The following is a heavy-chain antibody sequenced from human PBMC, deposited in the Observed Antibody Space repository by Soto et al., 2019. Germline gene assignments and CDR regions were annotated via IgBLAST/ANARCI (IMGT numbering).Heavy chain of an antibody. CDR3: ARSGAGGDCTNGVCYQNWFDP. CDR1: GYTFTGYY. D-gene: IGHD2-8*01. CDR2: INPNSGGT. V-gene: IGHV1-2*04. Sequence: GASVKVSCKASGYTFTGYYMHWVRQAPGQGLEWMGWINPNSGGTNYAQKFQGWVTMTRDTSISTAYMELSRLRSDDTAVYYCARSGAGGDCTNGVCYQNWFDPWGQGTLVTVSS. J-gene: IGHJ5*02.